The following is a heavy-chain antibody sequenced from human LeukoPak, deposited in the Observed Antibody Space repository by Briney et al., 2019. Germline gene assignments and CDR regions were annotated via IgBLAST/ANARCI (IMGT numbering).Heavy chain of an antibody. J-gene: IGHJ2*01. CDR3: AKDPKWGPSWYFDV. CDR2: ISYDGKNI. CDR1: GFSFSSYG. V-gene: IGHV3-33*06. Sequence: TGGSLRLSCAASGFSFSSYGFHWVRQAPGKGLEWVSAISYDGKNIHYADSVKGRFTISRDNSRNTLYLQMNSLRAVDTAVYYCAKDPKWGPSWYFDVWGRGTLVTVSS. D-gene: IGHD1-26*01.